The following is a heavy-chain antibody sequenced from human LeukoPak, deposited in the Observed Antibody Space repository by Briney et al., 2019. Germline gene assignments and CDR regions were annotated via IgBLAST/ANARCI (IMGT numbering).Heavy chain of an antibody. D-gene: IGHD1-26*01. CDR3: AMGVGKYYFDY. CDR1: EYTFTNYF. J-gene: IGHJ4*02. CDR2: ISPGGSGT. V-gene: IGHV1-46*01. Sequence: ASVKVSCKASEYTFTNYFIHWVRQAPGQGLEWMGVISPGGSGTSLAQKFQGTVKITSDMSTSTVYMELSSLRSEDTAVYYCAMGVGKYYFDYWGQGTLVTVSS.